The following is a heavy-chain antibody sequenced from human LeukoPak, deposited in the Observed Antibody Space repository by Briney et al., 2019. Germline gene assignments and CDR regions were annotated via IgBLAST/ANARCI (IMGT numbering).Heavy chain of an antibody. J-gene: IGHJ6*03. CDR2: TYYRSKLFN. CDR1: GDSFSSNSAA. Sequence: SQTLSLTCAISGDSFSSNSAAWHWIRQSPSRGLEWLGRTYYRSKLFNDCAVSGKSLITINPDTSKNQFSLQLNSVTPEDTAVYFCARITKLIYSYMDVWGKGTMVIVSS. V-gene: IGHV6-1*01. CDR3: ARITKLIYSYMDV.